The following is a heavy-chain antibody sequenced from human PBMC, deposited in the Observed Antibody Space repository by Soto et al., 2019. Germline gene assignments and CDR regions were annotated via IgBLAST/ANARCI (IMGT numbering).Heavy chain of an antibody. V-gene: IGHV1-46*03. J-gene: IGHJ6*03. CDR2: INPSGGST. CDR3: ARSIGGGSYLYYYYYMDV. CDR1: GYTFTSYY. D-gene: IGHD2-15*01. Sequence: ASVKVPCKASGYTFTSYYMHWVRQAPGQGLEWMGIINPSGGSTSYAQKFQGRVTMTRDTSTSTVYMELSSLRSEDTAVYYCARSIGGGSYLYYYYYMDVWGKGTTVTVSS.